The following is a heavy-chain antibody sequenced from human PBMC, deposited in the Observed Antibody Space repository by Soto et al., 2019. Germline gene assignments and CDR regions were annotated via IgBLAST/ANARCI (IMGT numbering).Heavy chain of an antibody. Sequence: KSSETLSLTCAVYGGSFSGYYWSWIRQPPGKGLEWIGEINHSGSTNYNPSLKSRVTISVDTSKNQFSLKLSSVSAADTAVYYCARAPPGRVVVATAIDYWGQGTLVTVSS. J-gene: IGHJ4*02. V-gene: IGHV4-34*01. CDR2: INHSGST. D-gene: IGHD2-15*01. CDR3: ARAPPGRVVVATAIDY. CDR1: GGSFSGYY.